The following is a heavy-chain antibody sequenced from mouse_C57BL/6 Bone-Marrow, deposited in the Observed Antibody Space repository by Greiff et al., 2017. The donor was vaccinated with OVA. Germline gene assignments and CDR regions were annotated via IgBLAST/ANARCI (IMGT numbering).Heavy chain of an antibody. D-gene: IGHD1-1*01. Sequence: EVQRVESGGGLVKPGGSLKLSCAASGFTFTSYAMSWVRQTPEKRLEWVATISAGGSYTYYPDNVKGRFTISRDNAKNNLYLQMSHLKSEDTAMYYCARESMYYGSSYGFAYWGQGTLVTVAA. CDR2: ISAGGSYT. CDR1: GFTFTSYA. V-gene: IGHV5-4*01. J-gene: IGHJ3*01. CDR3: ARESMYYGSSYGFAY.